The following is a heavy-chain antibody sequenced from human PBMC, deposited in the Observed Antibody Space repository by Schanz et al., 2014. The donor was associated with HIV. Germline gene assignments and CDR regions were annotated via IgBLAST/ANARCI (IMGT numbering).Heavy chain of an antibody. D-gene: IGHD5-12*01. Sequence: VQLVESGGGVVQPGGSLRLSCAASGFTFSSYNMNWVRQAPGKGLEWVSSISTSSTYIYYADSVKGRFTISRDNAKNSLFPQMNSLRAEDTAVYYCARGRDGYNSVYFDYWGQGTLVTVSS. CDR3: ARGRDGYNSVYFDY. V-gene: IGHV3-21*01. CDR2: ISTSSTYI. J-gene: IGHJ4*02. CDR1: GFTFSSYN.